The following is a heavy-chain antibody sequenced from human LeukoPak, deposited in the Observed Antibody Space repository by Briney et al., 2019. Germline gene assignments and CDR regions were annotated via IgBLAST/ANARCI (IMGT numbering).Heavy chain of an antibody. CDR1: GFTFSTYA. J-gene: IGHJ4*02. CDR3: ARAFITRVRRVFYY. D-gene: IGHD6-13*01. Sequence: PGGSLRLSCAASGFTFSTYAVNWVRQAPGKGLEWVSAITGSGGATYYADSVKGRFTISRDNSKNTLYLQMSSLRAEDTAVYYCARAFITRVRRVFYYWGQGTLVTVSS. CDR2: ITGSGGAT. V-gene: IGHV3-23*01.